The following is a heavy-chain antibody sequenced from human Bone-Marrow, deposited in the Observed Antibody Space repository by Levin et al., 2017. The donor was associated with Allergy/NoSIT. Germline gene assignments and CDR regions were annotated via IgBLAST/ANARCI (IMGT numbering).Heavy chain of an antibody. CDR2: ISYDGSNK. J-gene: IGHJ4*02. V-gene: IGHV3-30-3*01. CDR1: GFTFSSYA. Sequence: GGSLRLSCAASGFTFSSYAMHWVRQAPGKGLEWVAVISYDGSNKYYADSVKGRFTISRDNSKNTLYLQMNSLRAEDTAVYYCARDAVNRVAARRTGYYFDYWGQGTLVTVSS. CDR3: ARDAVNRVAARRTGYYFDY. D-gene: IGHD6-6*01.